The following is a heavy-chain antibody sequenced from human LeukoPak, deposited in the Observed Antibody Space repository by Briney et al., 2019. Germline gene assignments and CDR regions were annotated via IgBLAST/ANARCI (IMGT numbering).Heavy chain of an antibody. J-gene: IGHJ6*03. CDR3: ARSGYDYYYYYYMDV. CDR1: GFTFSSYE. V-gene: IGHV3-48*03. CDR2: ISSSGSTI. Sequence: GGSLRLSCAASGFTFSSYEMNWVRQAPGKGLEWVSYISSSGSTIYYADSVKGRFTISRDNAKNSLYLQMNSLRAEDTAVYYCARSGYDYYYYYYMDVWGKGTTVTVSS. D-gene: IGHD5-12*01.